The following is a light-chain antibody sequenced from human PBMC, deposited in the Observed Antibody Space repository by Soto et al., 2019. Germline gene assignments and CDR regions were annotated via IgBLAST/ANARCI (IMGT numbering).Light chain of an antibody. CDR2: GAS. V-gene: IGKV3-15*01. CDR3: QQYNKWPWK. J-gene: IGKJ1*01. CDR1: QSVSNN. Sequence: EIVLTQSPATLSVSPGERGTLSCRASQSVSNNLAWYQQKPGQAPRLLIYGASTRATGIPARFSGTGSGTEFTLTISSLQSEDFAVYYCQQYNKWPWKFGQGTKVDIK.